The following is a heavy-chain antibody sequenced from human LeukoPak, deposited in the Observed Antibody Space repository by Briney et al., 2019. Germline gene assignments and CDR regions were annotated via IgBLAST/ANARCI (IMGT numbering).Heavy chain of an antibody. Sequence: GGSLRLSCAAPGFTFSSYAMHWVRQAPGKGLEWVAVISYDGSNKYYADSVKGRFTISRDNSKNTLYLQMNSLRAEDTAVYYCAREGSGNYYYYGMDVWGQGTTVTVSS. J-gene: IGHJ6*02. CDR3: AREGSGNYYYYGMDV. V-gene: IGHV3-30-3*01. CDR2: ISYDGSNK. CDR1: GFTFSSYA.